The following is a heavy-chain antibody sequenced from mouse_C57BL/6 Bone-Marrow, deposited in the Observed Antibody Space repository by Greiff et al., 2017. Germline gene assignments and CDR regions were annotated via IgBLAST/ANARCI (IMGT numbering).Heavy chain of an antibody. J-gene: IGHJ4*01. CDR1: GFNIKNTY. CDR3: ARSMVKGNYAMDY. V-gene: IGHV14-3*01. Sequence: VQLKESVAELVRPGASVKLSCTASGFNIKNTYMHWVKQRPEQGLEWIGRIDPANGNTKYAPKFQGKATITADTSSNTAYLQLSSLTSEDTAIYYCARSMVKGNYAMDYWGQGTSVTVSS. CDR2: IDPANGNT. D-gene: IGHD2-1*01.